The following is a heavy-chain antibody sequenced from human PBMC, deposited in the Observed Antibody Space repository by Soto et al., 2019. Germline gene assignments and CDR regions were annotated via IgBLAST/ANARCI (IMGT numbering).Heavy chain of an antibody. D-gene: IGHD4-17*01. J-gene: IGHJ6*02. CDR1: GFTFSSYA. Sequence: GGSLRLSCAASGFTFSSYAMSWVRQAPGKGLEWVSTISGSGGSTYYADSVKGRFTISRDNSKNTLYLQMNSLRAEDTAVYYCAKDAGYDYGVVDGMDVWGQRTTVTVSS. CDR3: AKDAGYDYGVVDGMDV. CDR2: ISGSGGST. V-gene: IGHV3-23*01.